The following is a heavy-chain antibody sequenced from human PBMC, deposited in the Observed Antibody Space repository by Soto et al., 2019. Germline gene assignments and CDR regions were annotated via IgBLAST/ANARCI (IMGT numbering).Heavy chain of an antibody. V-gene: IGHV4-39*01. CDR1: GGSISSSSYY. Sequence: TLSLTCTVPGGSISSSSYYWGWIRQPSGKGLEWIGSIYYSGSTYYNPSLKSRVTISVDTSKNQFSLKLSSVTAADTAVYYCARHRGVLLWFGSYGMDVWGQGTTVTVSS. CDR2: IYYSGST. D-gene: IGHD3-10*01. J-gene: IGHJ6*02. CDR3: ARHRGVLLWFGSYGMDV.